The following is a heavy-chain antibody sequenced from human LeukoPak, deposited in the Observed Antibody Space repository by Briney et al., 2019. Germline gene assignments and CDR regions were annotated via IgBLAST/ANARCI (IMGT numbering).Heavy chain of an antibody. Sequence: GASVTVSCKASGGTFSSYAISWVRQAPGQGLEWMGGIIPIFGTANYAQKFQGRVTITTDESTSTAYMELSSLRSEDTAVYYCARFAAGESYFDYWGQGTLVTVSS. CDR2: IIPIFGTA. CDR3: ARFAAGESYFDY. CDR1: GGTFSSYA. D-gene: IGHD6-13*01. V-gene: IGHV1-69*05. J-gene: IGHJ4*02.